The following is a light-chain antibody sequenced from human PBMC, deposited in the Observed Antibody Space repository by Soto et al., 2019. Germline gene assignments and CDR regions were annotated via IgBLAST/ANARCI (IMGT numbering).Light chain of an antibody. V-gene: IGLV2-11*01. Sequence: QSALTQPRSVSGSPGQSVTISCTGTSSDVGGYNYVSWYQQHPGKAPKLMIYDVSKRPSGVPDRFSGSKSGNTASLTISGVQAEEEADYYCSSYTSSSPYVFGTGTKLTVL. J-gene: IGLJ1*01. CDR3: SSYTSSSPYV. CDR1: SSDVGGYNY. CDR2: DVS.